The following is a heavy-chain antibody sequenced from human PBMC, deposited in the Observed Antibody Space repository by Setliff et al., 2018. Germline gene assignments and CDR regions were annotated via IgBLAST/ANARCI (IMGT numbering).Heavy chain of an antibody. V-gene: IGHV4-38-2*02. J-gene: IGHJ4*02. CDR3: ARADNVLLWFGELFY. CDR1: GYSISSGHY. D-gene: IGHD3-10*01. CDR2: ISHSGST. Sequence: PSETLSLTCTVSGYSISSGHYWGWIRQPPGKGLEWIGSISHSGSTYYNPSLKSRVTMSIDTSKNQFSLKLNSVTAADTAVYYCARADNVLLWFGELFYWGQGTLVTVSS.